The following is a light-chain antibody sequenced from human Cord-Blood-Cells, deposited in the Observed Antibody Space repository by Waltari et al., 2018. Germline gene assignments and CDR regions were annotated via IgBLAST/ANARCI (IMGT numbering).Light chain of an antibody. CDR1: SSNIGAGYD. CDR3: QSYDSSLSGYV. Sequence: QSVLTQPPSVSGAPGQRVTISCTGSSSNIGAGYDVHWYQQLPGTAPELLIYVNRIRPSGVPDLLSGSKSGTSASLAITGLQAEDEADYYCQSYDSSLSGYVFGTGTKVTV. J-gene: IGLJ1*01. CDR2: VNR. V-gene: IGLV1-40*01.